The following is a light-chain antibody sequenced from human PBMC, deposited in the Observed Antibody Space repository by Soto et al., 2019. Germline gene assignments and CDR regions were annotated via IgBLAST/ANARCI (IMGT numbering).Light chain of an antibody. V-gene: IGKV1-39*01. Sequence: DIQMTQSPSSLSASIGDRVTITCRARQSISTYLNWYQQKPGKAPKLLIYAASILQSGVPSRFSGSGSGTDFTLTISSLQPEDFATYYCLQAYNAPLTFGPGTKVDIK. CDR2: AAS. CDR3: LQAYNAPLT. J-gene: IGKJ3*01. CDR1: QSISTY.